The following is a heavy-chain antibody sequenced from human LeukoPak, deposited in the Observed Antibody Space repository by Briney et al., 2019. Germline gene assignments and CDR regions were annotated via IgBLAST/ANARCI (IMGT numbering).Heavy chain of an antibody. CDR1: GGSINIYY. V-gene: IGHV4-59*01. CDR2: IYYSGST. CDR3: ARGPAYYYDSSGYFDY. Sequence: SETLSLTCTVSGGSINIYYWSWIRQPPGKGLEWIGYIYYSGSTNYNPSLKSRVTISVDTSKKQFSLKLSSVTAADTAVYYCARGPAYYYDSSGYFDYWGQGSLVTVSS. J-gene: IGHJ4*02. D-gene: IGHD3-22*01.